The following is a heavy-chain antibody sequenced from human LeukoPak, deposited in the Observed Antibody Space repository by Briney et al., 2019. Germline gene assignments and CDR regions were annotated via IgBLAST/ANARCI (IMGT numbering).Heavy chain of an antibody. D-gene: IGHD2-15*01. Sequence: PSETLSLTCTVSGGSISSYYWSWIRQPPGKGLEWIGYIYSSGSTNYNPSLKSRVTISVDTSKNQFSLKLSSVTAADTAVYFCARKSNKYSGSSPLGAFDIWGQGTMVTVSS. CDR2: IYSSGST. V-gene: IGHV4-59*12. CDR3: ARKSNKYSGSSPLGAFDI. CDR1: GGSISSYY. J-gene: IGHJ3*02.